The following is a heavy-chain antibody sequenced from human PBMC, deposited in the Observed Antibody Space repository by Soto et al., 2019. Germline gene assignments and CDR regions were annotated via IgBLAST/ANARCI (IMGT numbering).Heavy chain of an antibody. CDR2: ISGYHGNT. D-gene: IGHD2-8*01. CDR1: GYTFTRDG. CDR3: ARGSAYSTPWSFDS. J-gene: IGHJ4*02. Sequence: QVQLLQSVAEVKKPGASVMVSCKTSGYTFTRDGVRWVRQAPGQGREWMGWISGYHGNTKEAQKFEGRVILTTDTAANTAHMELRSLTSNDTAVDYGARGSAYSTPWSFDSWGQGTRVTVSS. V-gene: IGHV1-18*01.